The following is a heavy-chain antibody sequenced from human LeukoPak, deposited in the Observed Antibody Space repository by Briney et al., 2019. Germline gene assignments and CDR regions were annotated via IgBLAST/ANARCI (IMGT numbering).Heavy chain of an antibody. CDR1: GGSFSGYY. CDR2: IYCSGST. D-gene: IGHD5-12*01. V-gene: IGHV4-59*01. Sequence: SETLSLTCAVYGGSFSGYYWSWIRQPPGKGLEWIGYIYCSGSTNYNPSLKSRVTISVDTSKNQFSLKLSSVTAADTAVYYCARVVVATDYYGMDVWGQGTTVTVSS. J-gene: IGHJ6*02. CDR3: ARVVVATDYYGMDV.